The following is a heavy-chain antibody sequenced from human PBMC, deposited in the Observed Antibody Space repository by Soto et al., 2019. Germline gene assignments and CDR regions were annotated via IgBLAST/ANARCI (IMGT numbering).Heavy chain of an antibody. CDR3: ARDLRVYSNWFAP. D-gene: IGHD2-15*01. J-gene: IGHJ5*02. CDR2: INPNSGNT. V-gene: IGHV1-2*02. CDR1: GYTFSDYY. Sequence: QVQVEQSGAEVKKPGASVKVSCKTSGYTFSDYYMHWVRQAPGQGLEWMGWINPNSGNTDYAQKFRGRVTMTRDTSITTAYMELTSLRSDDTDIYYCARDLRVYSNWFAPWGQGTLGTVS.